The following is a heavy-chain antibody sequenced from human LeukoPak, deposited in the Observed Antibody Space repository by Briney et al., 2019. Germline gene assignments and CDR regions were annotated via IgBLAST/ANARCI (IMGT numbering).Heavy chain of an antibody. Sequence: GGSLRLSCAASGFTFSDYYMSWIRQAPGKGLEWVSYISSSGSTIYYADPVKGRFTISRDNAKNSLYLQMNSLRAEDTAVYYCARDLGQYYDTSDNWFDPWGQGTLVTVSS. CDR1: GFTFSDYY. CDR3: ARDLGQYYDTSDNWFDP. D-gene: IGHD3-22*01. CDR2: ISSSGSTI. J-gene: IGHJ5*02. V-gene: IGHV3-11*04.